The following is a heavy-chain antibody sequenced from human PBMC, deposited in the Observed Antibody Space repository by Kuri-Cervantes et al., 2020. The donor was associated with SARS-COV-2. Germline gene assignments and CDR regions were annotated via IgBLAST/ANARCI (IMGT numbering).Heavy chain of an antibody. CDR1: GGSFSGYY. CDR2: INHSGST. V-gene: IGHV4-34*01. J-gene: IGHJ4*02. Sequence: GSLRLSCAVYGGSFSGYYWSWIRQPPGKGLEWLGEINHSGSTNYNPSLKSRVTISVDTSKNQFSLKLSSVTAADTAVYYCARSAVRMVRGVIHYWGQGTLVTVSS. D-gene: IGHD3-10*01. CDR3: ARSAVRMVRGVIHY.